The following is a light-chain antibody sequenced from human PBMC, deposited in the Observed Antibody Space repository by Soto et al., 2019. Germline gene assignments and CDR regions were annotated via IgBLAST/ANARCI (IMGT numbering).Light chain of an antibody. CDR1: QGISRW. J-gene: IGKJ3*01. V-gene: IGKV1-12*01. CDR3: QQADSFPLT. CDR2: SAS. Sequence: DIQMTQSPSSVSASVGDRATITCRASQGISRWLAWYQQKPGKAPNLLIYSASTLYSGVPSRFSGSGSGTDFTLTISSLQPEDFATYYCQQADSFPLTFGPGTKVDI.